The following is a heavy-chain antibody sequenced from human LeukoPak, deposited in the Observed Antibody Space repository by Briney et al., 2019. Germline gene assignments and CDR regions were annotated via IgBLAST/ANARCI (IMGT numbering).Heavy chain of an antibody. CDR2: IYHSGST. D-gene: IGHD3-10*01. J-gene: IGHJ6*03. CDR1: GGSISSSNW. CDR3: ARGSGSYGSNMDV. V-gene: IGHV4-4*02. Sequence: SETLSLTCAVSGGSISSSNWWSWVRQPPGKGLEWIGEIYHSGSTNYNPSLKSRVTISKDTSKNQFSLKLTSVTVADTAIYYCARGSGSYGSNMDVWGKGTTVTISS.